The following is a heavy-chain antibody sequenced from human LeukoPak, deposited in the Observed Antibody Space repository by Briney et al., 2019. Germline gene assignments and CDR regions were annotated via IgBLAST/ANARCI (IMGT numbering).Heavy chain of an antibody. CDR3: ARGQITILGVVTRNWLDP. Sequence: PSETLSLTCAVYGGSLSGYYWSWIRQAPGKGLGWIGEMNHSGSTNYSPSLKSRVTISVDMSKNQLSLKLNSVSAADTAVYYCARGQITILGVVTRNWLDPWGQGTLVAVSS. D-gene: IGHD3-3*01. V-gene: IGHV4-34*01. J-gene: IGHJ5*02. CDR2: MNHSGST. CDR1: GGSLSGYY.